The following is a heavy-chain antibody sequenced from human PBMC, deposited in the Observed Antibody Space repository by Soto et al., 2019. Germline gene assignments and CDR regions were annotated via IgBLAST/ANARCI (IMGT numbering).Heavy chain of an antibody. J-gene: IGHJ3*02. V-gene: IGHV1-18*01. CDR3: ANTKYYYGSGRQNDAFDI. CDR2: ISAYNGNT. D-gene: IGHD3-10*01. Sequence: ASVKVSCKASGYTFTSYGISWVRQAPGQGLEWMGWISAYNGNTNYAQKLQGRVTMTTDTSTSTAYMELRSLRSDDTAVYYCANTKYYYGSGRQNDAFDIWGQGTMVTVSS. CDR1: GYTFTSYG.